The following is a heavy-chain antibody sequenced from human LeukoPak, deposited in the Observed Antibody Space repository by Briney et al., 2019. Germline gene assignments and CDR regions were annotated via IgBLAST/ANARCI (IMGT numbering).Heavy chain of an antibody. CDR3: STPIGV. CDR1: GFTFSKAW. J-gene: IGHJ4*02. D-gene: IGHD2-8*01. Sequence: PGGSLRLSCVTSGFTFSKAWMSWVRQAPGKGLEWVGRIKSKVDGATIDYAAPVKGRFTLSRDDSKNTLYLHMNTLKTEDTAVYYCSTPIGVRGQGTLVTVSS. CDR2: IKSKVDGATI. V-gene: IGHV3-15*01.